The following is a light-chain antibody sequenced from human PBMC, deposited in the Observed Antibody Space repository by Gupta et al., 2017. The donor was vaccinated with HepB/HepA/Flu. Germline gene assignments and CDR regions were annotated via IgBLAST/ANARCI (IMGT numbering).Light chain of an antibody. CDR2: SAS. CDR3: QQSYNTPWT. Sequence: DIQMTQSPSSLSASIGDRVTISCRASQNINTYLAWYQQKPGKAPKLLIYSASSLQSGVPSRFSGSGSETDFTLTISRLQPEDFAIYFCQQSYNTPWTFGQGTKVEI. J-gene: IGKJ1*01. V-gene: IGKV1-39*01. CDR1: QNINTY.